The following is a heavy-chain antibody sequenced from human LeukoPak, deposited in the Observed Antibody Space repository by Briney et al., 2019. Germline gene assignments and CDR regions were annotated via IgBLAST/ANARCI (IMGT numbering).Heavy chain of an antibody. CDR3: ARVRLATAMVEGDY. CDR1: GFIVSSYH. Sequence: GGSLRLSCAVSGFIVSSYHMNWVRQAPGKGLECVTVIYGGDSTFYADSVKGRFTISRDNAKNSLYLQMNSLRAEDTAVYYCARVRLATAMVEGDYWGQGTLVTVSS. CDR2: IYGGDST. D-gene: IGHD5-18*01. J-gene: IGHJ4*02. V-gene: IGHV3-53*01.